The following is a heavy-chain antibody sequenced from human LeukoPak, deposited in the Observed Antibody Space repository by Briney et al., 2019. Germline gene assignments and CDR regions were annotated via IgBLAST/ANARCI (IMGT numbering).Heavy chain of an antibody. J-gene: IGHJ5*02. Sequence: GGSLRLSCAASGFSFNIYSMSWVRQAPGKGLEWVSSITSSGDATFYADSVKDRFTISRDNSKNTLYLQMSRLRAEDTAVYYCAQDRPNYHESNGHYYRPNGDHWGQGTLVTVSS. CDR1: GFSFNIYS. V-gene: IGHV3-23*01. CDR2: ITSSGDAT. CDR3: AQDRPNYHESNGHYYRPNGDH. D-gene: IGHD3-22*01.